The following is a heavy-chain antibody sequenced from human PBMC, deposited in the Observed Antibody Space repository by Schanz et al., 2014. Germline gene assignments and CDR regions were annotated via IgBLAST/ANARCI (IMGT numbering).Heavy chain of an antibody. D-gene: IGHD5-12*01. V-gene: IGHV3-33*01. CDR3: ARGGSSGYDSSIYSMDV. CDR2: IWYDGNNK. J-gene: IGHJ6*03. CDR1: GFAFNNYG. Sequence: VGGRHPVESQRLSCAASGFAFNNYGMHWVRQAPGKGLEWVAIIWYDGNNKKYADSVKGRFTISRDNFKNTLFLQMNSLRAEDTAAYYCARGGSSGYDSSIYSMDVWGKGTTVADSS.